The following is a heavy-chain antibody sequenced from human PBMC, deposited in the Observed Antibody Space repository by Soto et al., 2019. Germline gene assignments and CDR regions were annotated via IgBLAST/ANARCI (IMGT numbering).Heavy chain of an antibody. D-gene: IGHD1-26*01. CDR1: CYTFTNFG. V-gene: IGHV1-18*04. CDR2: ITPYNGNA. CDR3: ARARMFSGAHHDY. J-gene: IGHJ4*02. Sequence: QVHLVQSGAVVENPGASVKVSCKASCYTFTNFGINWVRQAPGQGLEWMGWITPYNGNANYPQKHQDRLTITPDTSTNTAYLELRSLRSDDTAVYFCARARMFSGAHHDYWGQGTRVTVSS.